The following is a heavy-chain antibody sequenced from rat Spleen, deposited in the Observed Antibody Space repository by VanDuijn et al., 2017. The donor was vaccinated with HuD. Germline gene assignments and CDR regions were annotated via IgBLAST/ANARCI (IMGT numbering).Heavy chain of an antibody. CDR3: VRESRTGNYFDD. D-gene: IGHD5-1*01. V-gene: IGHV2-30*01. CDR1: GFSLTNYN. Sequence: QVQLKESGPGLVQTSQTLSLTCTVSGFSLTNYNVHWVRQPTGKGLEWMGMIWTGGSTDYNSALRSRLSISRDTSESQVFLKMNRLRTEDIATYYCVRESRTGNYFDDWGQGVMVTVSS. J-gene: IGHJ2*01. CDR2: IWTGGST.